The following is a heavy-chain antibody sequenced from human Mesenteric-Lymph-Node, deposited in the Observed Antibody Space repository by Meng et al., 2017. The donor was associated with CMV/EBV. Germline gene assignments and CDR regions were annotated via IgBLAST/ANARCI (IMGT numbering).Heavy chain of an antibody. Sequence: GESLKISCAASGFTFSSYSMNWVRQAPGKGLVWVSRINSDGSTTSYADSVKGRFTISRDNAKNTVYLQMNSLRAEDTAVYYCARDPTRGGDCFFDYWGQGTLVTVSS. CDR2: INSDGSTT. D-gene: IGHD2-21*01. CDR3: ARDPTRGGDCFFDY. CDR1: GFTFSSYS. J-gene: IGHJ4*02. V-gene: IGHV3-74*01.